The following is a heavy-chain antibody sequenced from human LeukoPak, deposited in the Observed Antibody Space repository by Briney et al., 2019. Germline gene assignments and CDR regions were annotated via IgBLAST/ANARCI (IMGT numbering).Heavy chain of an antibody. CDR2: NYRSGST. CDR3: ARGGYSGSRYYYNYMDV. CDR1: GSSISSGYY. D-gene: IGHD1-26*01. J-gene: IGHJ6*03. V-gene: IGHV4-38-2*01. Sequence: SETLSLTCAVSGSSISSGYYWGWIRQPPGKGLEWIGSNYRSGSTYYNPSLKSRVTISVDTSKNQLSLNLSSVTAADTAVYYCARGGYSGSRYYYNYMDVWGKGTTVTVSS.